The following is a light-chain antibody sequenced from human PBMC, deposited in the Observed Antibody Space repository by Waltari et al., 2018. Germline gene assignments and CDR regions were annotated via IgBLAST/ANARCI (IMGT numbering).Light chain of an antibody. V-gene: IGLV1-47*01. Sequence: QSVLTQPPSASGTPGQRLPIPCSGSGPNPGSTPVYWYQHLPGTAPKLLIYRNSQRPSGVPDRLSGSKSGTSASLAMSGLRSEDEADYYCAAWDNSLSAWVFGGGTKLTVL. CDR1: GPNPGSTP. CDR2: RNS. J-gene: IGLJ3*02. CDR3: AAWDNSLSAWV.